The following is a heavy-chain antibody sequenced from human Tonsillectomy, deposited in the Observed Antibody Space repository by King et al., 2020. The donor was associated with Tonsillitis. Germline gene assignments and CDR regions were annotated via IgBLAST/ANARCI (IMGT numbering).Heavy chain of an antibody. CDR3: TTEWRVYWYDSGSYYNGPGDV. CDR2: IISKTDGATT. CDR1: GFTFSDAW. V-gene: IGHV3-15*01. D-gene: IGHD3-10*01. J-gene: IGHJ6*02. Sequence: VQLVESGGGLVKPGGSLRLSCAASGFTFSDAWMSWVRQVPGKGLEWVGRIISKTDGATTDYAAPVKGRFAISRDDSKNTLYLQMNSLKTEDSAVYYCTTEWRVYWYDSGSYYNGPGDVWGQGTTVTVSS.